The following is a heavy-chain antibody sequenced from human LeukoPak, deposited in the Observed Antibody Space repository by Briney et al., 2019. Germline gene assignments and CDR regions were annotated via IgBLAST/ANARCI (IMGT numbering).Heavy chain of an antibody. CDR1: GYTFTSYY. V-gene: IGHV1-46*01. Sequence: GASVKVSCKASGYTFTSYYMHWVRQAPGQGLEWMGIINPSGGSTSYAQKFQGRVTMTRDTSISTAYMELSRLRSDDTAVYYCARGFSSTSFDYWGQGTLVTVSS. CDR2: INPSGGST. J-gene: IGHJ4*02. D-gene: IGHD2-2*01. CDR3: ARGFSSTSFDY.